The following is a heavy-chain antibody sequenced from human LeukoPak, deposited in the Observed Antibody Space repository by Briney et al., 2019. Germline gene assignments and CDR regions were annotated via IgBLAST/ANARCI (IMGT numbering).Heavy chain of an antibody. Sequence: GASVKVSCKASGYTFTSYGISWVRQAPGQGLEWMGWISAYNGNTNYAQKLQGRVTMTTDTSTSTAYMELRSLRSDDTAVYYCARVNIPRERYLYYYYMDVLGKGTTVTVSS. J-gene: IGHJ6*03. CDR2: ISAYNGNT. CDR3: ARVNIPRERYLYYYYMDV. CDR1: GYTFTSYG. V-gene: IGHV1-18*01. D-gene: IGHD1-1*01.